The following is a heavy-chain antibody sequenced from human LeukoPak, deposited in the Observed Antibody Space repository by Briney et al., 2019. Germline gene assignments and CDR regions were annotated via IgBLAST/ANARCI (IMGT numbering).Heavy chain of an antibody. CDR1: GGSISSGSYY. J-gene: IGHJ4*02. Sequence: SETLSLTCTVSGGSISSGSYYWSWIRQPAGKGLEWIGRIYTSGSTNYNPSLKSRVTISVDTSKNQFSLKLSSVTAADTAVYYCARWLQLIGYDYWGQGTLVTVSS. CDR2: IYTSGST. D-gene: IGHD5-24*01. V-gene: IGHV4-61*02. CDR3: ARWLQLIGYDY.